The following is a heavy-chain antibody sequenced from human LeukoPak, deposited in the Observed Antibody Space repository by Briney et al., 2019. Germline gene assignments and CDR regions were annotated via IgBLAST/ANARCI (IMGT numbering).Heavy chain of an antibody. V-gene: IGHV4-4*02. CDR3: ARHRRLVLLWFGELLHADNHPKGNNWFDP. D-gene: IGHD3-10*01. J-gene: IGHJ5*02. CDR2: IYHSGST. Sequence: PSGTLSLTCAVSGGSISSSNWWSWVRQPPGKGLEWIGEIYHSGSTNYNPSLKSRVTISVDKSKNQFSLKLSSVTAADTAVYYCARHRRLVLLWFGELLHADNHPKGNNWFDPWGQGTLVTVSS. CDR1: GGSISSSNW.